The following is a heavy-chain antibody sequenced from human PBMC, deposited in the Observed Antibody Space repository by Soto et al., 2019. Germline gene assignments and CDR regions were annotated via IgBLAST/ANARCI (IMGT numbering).Heavy chain of an antibody. J-gene: IGHJ5*02. CDR3: ARGVYIVVVTATLNSSSVFDP. D-gene: IGHD2-21*02. V-gene: IGHV4-34*01. CDR1: GGSFRGYY. CDR2: INHSGST. Sequence: ASETLSLTCAVDGGSFRGYYGRWIRQPPGKGLEWIGEINHSGSTNYNPSLKSRVTISVDTSKNQFSLKLSSVTAADTAVYYCARGVYIVVVTATLNSSSVFDPWGQGTLVTVSS.